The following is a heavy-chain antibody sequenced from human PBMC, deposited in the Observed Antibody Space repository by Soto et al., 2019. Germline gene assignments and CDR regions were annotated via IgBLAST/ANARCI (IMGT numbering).Heavy chain of an antibody. CDR1: GYTFTSYA. CDR3: ARAWAGYCSGGSCSPKYFQH. V-gene: IGHV1-3*01. J-gene: IGHJ1*01. CDR2: INAGNGNT. Sequence: ASVRVSCKASGYTFTSYAMHWVRQAPGQRLEWMGWINAGNGNTKYSQKFQGRVTITRDTSASTAYMELSSLRSEDTAVYYCARAWAGYCSGGSCSPKYFQHWGQGTLVTVSS. D-gene: IGHD2-15*01.